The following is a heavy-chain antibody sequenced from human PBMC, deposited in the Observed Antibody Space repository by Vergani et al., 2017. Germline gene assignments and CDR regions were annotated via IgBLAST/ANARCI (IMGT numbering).Heavy chain of an antibody. V-gene: IGHV4-38-2*01. CDR3: ARDTAMVKWIDD. CDR1: GYSISSGYY. D-gene: IGHD5-18*01. CDR2: IYHSGST. Sequence: QVQLQESGPGLVKPSETLSLTCAVSGYSISSGYYWGWIRQPPGKGLEWIGSIYHSGSTYYNPSLKSRVTISVDTSRNQFSLTLSSVTAADTAVYYCARDTAMVKWIDDWGQGTLVTVSS. J-gene: IGHJ4*02.